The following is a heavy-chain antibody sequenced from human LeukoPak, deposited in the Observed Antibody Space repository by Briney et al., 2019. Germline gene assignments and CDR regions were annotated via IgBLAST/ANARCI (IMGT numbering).Heavy chain of an antibody. D-gene: IGHD3-10*01. CDR2: ISNGGDRA. V-gene: IGHV3-23*01. J-gene: IGHJ5*01. CDR1: GFTFTNFD. CDR3: ARAITYFYGSVTYDWFDS. Sequence: PGGSLRLSCAASGFTFTNFDMVWVRQAPGKGLEWVSGISNGGDRAYYADSVKGRFTISRDNAKNMVYLQMNSLRAEDTAIYYCARAITYFYGSVTYDWFDSWGQGTLVTVSS.